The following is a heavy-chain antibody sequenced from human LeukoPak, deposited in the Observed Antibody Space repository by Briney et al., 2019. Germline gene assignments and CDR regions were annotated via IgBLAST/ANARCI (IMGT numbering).Heavy chain of an antibody. J-gene: IGHJ6*02. V-gene: IGHV3-30*03. CDR2: IAYGGTYT. CDR3: ARNKAITAFFGIDV. D-gene: IGHD2/OR15-2a*01. Sequence: GTSLRLSCAASGFTFSDYATHWVRQAPGKGLEWVAVIAYGGTYTHHADSLKGRFTISRDNSRDTLYLQINSLRPEDTALYYCARNKAITAFFGIDVWGQGTTIIVSS. CDR1: GFTFSDYA.